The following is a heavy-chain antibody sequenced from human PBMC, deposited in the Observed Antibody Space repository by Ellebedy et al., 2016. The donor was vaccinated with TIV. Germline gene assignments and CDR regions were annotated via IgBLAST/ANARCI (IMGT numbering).Heavy chain of an antibody. V-gene: IGHV3-48*04. CDR3: ASPTPTDLY. CDR1: GFSFSSHS. CDR2: ISSGSRTI. Sequence: GESLKISCAASGFSFSSHSMNWVRQAPGKGLEWVSYISSGSRTIYYADSVKGRFTMSRDNAKNSLYLQMNSLRVEDTAVYYCASPTPTDLYWGQGTLVTVSS. D-gene: IGHD4-17*01. J-gene: IGHJ4*02.